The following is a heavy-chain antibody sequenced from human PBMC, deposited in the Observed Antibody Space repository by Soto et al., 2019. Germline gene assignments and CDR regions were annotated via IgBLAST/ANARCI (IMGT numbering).Heavy chain of an antibody. D-gene: IGHD3-16*01. J-gene: IGHJ6*02. V-gene: IGHV1-46*01. Sequence: ASEKVSCEASGYAFSSYFVQWVRQAPGQGLEGLGVINPNGGRTTYAQKVQGIITMTRDTSSNTVYMDLSGLRSEDTAVYYCSKDIHYAASNSYFFYGLDVWGQGTTVTVSS. CDR3: SKDIHYAASNSYFFYGLDV. CDR1: GYAFSSYF. CDR2: INPNGGRT.